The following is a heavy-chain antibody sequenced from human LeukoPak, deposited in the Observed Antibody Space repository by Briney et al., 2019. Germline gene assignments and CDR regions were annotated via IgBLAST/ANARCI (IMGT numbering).Heavy chain of an antibody. CDR1: GDSVSSNSAA. CDR2: TYYRSKWYN. V-gene: IGHV6-1*01. Sequence: SQTLSLTCAISGDSVSSNSAAWNWIRQSPSRGLEWLGRTYYRSKWYNDYAVSVKSRITINPDTSKNQFSLQLNSVTPEDTAVYYCARALRNWANYYYCGMDVWGQGATVTVSS. D-gene: IGHD7-27*01. J-gene: IGHJ6*02. CDR3: ARALRNWANYYYCGMDV.